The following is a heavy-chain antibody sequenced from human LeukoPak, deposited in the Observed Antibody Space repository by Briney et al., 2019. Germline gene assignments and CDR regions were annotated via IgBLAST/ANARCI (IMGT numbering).Heavy chain of an antibody. Sequence: GGSLRLSCAASGFTFSSYSMNWVRQAPGKGLEWVSSISSSSSYIYYADSVKGRFTISRDNAKNSLYLQMNSLRAEDTAVYYRARAAKYSSSWYGAIGYWGQGTLVTVSS. CDR2: ISSSSSYI. CDR3: ARAAKYSSSWYGAIGY. V-gene: IGHV3-21*01. D-gene: IGHD6-13*01. J-gene: IGHJ4*02. CDR1: GFTFSSYS.